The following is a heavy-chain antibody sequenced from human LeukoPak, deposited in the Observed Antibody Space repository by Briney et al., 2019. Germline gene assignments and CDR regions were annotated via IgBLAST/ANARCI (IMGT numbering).Heavy chain of an antibody. V-gene: IGHV3-30*03. J-gene: IGHJ4*02. Sequence: GGSLRLSCVASGLSFSSYGMHWVRQAPGKGLEWMAAISYDGISKQYADSVKGRFTISRDNSKNTVHLEMNSLRAEDTAVYYCVYCSGGNCYYAVRGWTYWGQGTLVTVSS. CDR2: ISYDGISK. D-gene: IGHD2-15*01. CDR1: GLSFSSYG. CDR3: VYCSGGNCYYAVRGWTY.